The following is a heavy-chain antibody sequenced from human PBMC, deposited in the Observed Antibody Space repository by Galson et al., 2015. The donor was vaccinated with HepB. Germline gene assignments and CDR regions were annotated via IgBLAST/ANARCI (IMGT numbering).Heavy chain of an antibody. D-gene: IGHD6-13*01. J-gene: IGHJ4*02. CDR1: GFTFSNYW. CDR3: TRDWGSSYDN. V-gene: IGHV3-7*03. Sequence: SLRLSCAVSGFTFSNYWMTWVRQAPGKGLEWVASIKQDGSERAYGASVKGRFTISRDNAKTSLYLQMNSLRADDTAVYHCTRDWGSSYDNWRQGTLVTVSS. CDR2: IKQDGSER.